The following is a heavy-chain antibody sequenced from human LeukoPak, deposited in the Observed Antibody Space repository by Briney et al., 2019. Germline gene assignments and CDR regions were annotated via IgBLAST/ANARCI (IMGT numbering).Heavy chain of an antibody. CDR1: GYSISSGYY. Sequence: SETLSLTCTVSGYSISSGYYWGWIRQPPGKGLEWIGSIYHSGSTYYNPSLKSRVTISVDTSKNQFSLKLSSVTAADTAVYYCARGGANYYYYMDVWGKGTMVTISS. V-gene: IGHV4-38-2*02. D-gene: IGHD3-16*01. CDR3: ARGGANYYYYMDV. J-gene: IGHJ6*03. CDR2: IYHSGST.